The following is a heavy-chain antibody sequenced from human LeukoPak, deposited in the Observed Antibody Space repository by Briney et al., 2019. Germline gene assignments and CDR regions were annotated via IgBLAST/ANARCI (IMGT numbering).Heavy chain of an antibody. D-gene: IGHD5-24*01. J-gene: IGHJ4*02. CDR3: ARHEEVATITSLAY. CDR1: GYTFTSYW. V-gene: IGHV5-51*01. CDR2: IYPGDSDL. Sequence: KVSCKASGYTFTSYWIGWVRQVPGKGLEWMGIIYPGDSDLRYNPSFQGQVTISADRSINTAYLQWSSLKASDTAMYYCARHEEVATITSLAYWGQGTLVTVSS.